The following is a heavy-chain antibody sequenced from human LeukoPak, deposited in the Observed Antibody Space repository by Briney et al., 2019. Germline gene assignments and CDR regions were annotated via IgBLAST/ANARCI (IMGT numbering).Heavy chain of an antibody. CDR3: AKAQLRYFDWPDY. Sequence: GGSLRLSCAASGSTFSSYAMSWVRQAPGKGLEWVSAISGSGGSTYYADSVKGRFTISRDNSKNTLYLQMNSLRAEDTAVYYCAKAQLRYFDWPDYWGQGTLVTVSS. D-gene: IGHD3-9*01. CDR2: ISGSGGST. J-gene: IGHJ4*02. CDR1: GSTFSSYA. V-gene: IGHV3-23*01.